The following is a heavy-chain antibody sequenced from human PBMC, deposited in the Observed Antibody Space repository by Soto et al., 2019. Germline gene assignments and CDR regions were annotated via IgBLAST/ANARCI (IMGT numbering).Heavy chain of an antibody. D-gene: IGHD2-2*01. CDR3: ARGYGSSNYYGMDV. J-gene: IGHJ6*02. CDR2: ISAYNGNT. V-gene: IGHV1-18*03. Sequence: AAVKGYCKASGYALTVDGGGWGRQENGQGLEWMRWISAYNGNTNYAQKLQGRVTMTTDTSTSTAYMELRSLTSDDMAVYYCARGYGSSNYYGMDVPGQGTTVTV. CDR1: GYALTVDG.